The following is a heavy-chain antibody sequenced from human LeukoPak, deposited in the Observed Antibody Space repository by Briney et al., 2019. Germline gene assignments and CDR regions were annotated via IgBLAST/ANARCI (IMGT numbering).Heavy chain of an antibody. J-gene: IGHJ4*02. CDR2: IWYGGSNK. CDR3: AKDGSGSYSWFDY. D-gene: IGHD1-26*01. CDR1: GFIFSNYG. Sequence: GGSLRLSCAASGFIFSNYGMHWVRQAPGKGLEWVAVIWYGGSNKYYADSVKGRFTISRDNSKNTLYLQMNSLRAEDTAVYYCAKDGSGSYSWFDYWGQGTLVTVSS. V-gene: IGHV3-30*02.